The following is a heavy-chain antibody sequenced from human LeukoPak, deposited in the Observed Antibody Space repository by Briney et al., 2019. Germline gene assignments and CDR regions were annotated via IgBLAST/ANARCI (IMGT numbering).Heavy chain of an antibody. V-gene: IGHV3-21*06. J-gene: IGHJ4*02. CDR1: GFTFRGYN. Sequence: GGSLRLSCAASGFTFRGYNMNWVRQAPGKGLEWVSSMSTSSTYIYYADSIKGRFTISRDDARSLLYLQMDSLRAEDTAVYYCVRDFAFGFCSTTTCRYPFDSWGQGTLVTVSS. CDR3: VRDFAFGFCSTTTCRYPFDS. CDR2: MSTSSTYI. D-gene: IGHD6-19*01.